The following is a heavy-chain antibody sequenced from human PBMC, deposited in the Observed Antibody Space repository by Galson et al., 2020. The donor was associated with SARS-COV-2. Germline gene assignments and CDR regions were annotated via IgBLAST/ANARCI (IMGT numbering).Heavy chain of an antibody. CDR3: ARRGAVASLYYFDY. CDR1: GYSFTSYW. Sequence: GESLKISCKASGYSFTSYWIGWVRQMPGKGLEWMGIIYPGDSDTRYSPSFQGQVTISVDKSIATAYLQWTSLKASDTAMYYCARRGAVASLYYFDYWGQGTQVTVSS. D-gene: IGHD6-19*01. V-gene: IGHV5-51*01. J-gene: IGHJ4*02. CDR2: IYPGDSDT.